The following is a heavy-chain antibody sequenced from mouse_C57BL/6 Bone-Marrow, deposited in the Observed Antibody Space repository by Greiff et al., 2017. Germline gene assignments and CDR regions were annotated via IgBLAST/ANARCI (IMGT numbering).Heavy chain of an antibody. J-gene: IGHJ3*01. V-gene: IGHV14-4*01. CDR3: TRGSSGYGFAY. CDR2: IDPENGDT. CDR1: GFNIKDVY. D-gene: IGHD3-2*02. Sequence: QLQPSGAELVRPGASVQLSCTASGFNIKDVYMQWVKPRPEQGLAWIGWIDPENGDTEYASKFQGKATITADTSSNTAYLQLSSLTSEDTAVYYCTRGSSGYGFAYWGQGTLVTVSA.